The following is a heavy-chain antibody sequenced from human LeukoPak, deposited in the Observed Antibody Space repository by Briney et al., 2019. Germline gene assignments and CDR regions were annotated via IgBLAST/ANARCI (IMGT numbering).Heavy chain of an antibody. CDR2: ISSSSSYI. Sequence: GGSLRLSCAASGFTFSSYSMNWVRQAPGKGLEWVSSISSSSSYIYYADSVKGRFTISRDNAKNSLYLQMNSLRAEDTAVYYCASWPGVWYGEDSWGQGTLVTVSS. D-gene: IGHD3-10*01. CDR3: ASWPGVWYGEDS. V-gene: IGHV3-21*01. CDR1: GFTFSSYS. J-gene: IGHJ4*02.